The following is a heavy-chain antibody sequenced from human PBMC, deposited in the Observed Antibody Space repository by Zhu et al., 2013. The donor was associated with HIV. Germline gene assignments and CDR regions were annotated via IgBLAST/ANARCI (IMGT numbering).Heavy chain of an antibody. J-gene: IGHJ5*02. CDR2: INPNSGNL. Sequence: QVQLVQSAAEVTKPGASVKVSCKASGYTFTGYFLHWVRQAPGQGLEWMGWINPNSGNLDYAQKFQGRITITADKSTTTVYMELTSLRSEDTAIYYCARGLVVPAVVNWLDPWGQGTLVTVSS. CDR1: GYTFTGYF. CDR3: ARGLVVPAVVNWLDP. V-gene: IGHV1-8*03. D-gene: IGHD2-2*01.